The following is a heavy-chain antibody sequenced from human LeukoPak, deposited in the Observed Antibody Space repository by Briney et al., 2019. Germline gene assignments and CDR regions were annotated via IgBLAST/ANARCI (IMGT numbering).Heavy chain of an antibody. Sequence: SETLSLTCSLSGGSISRSDSYWGWVRPPPGKGLEWVGTIYYSGRTYYSPSLKSRVTMSVDTPNNQFSLNLRSVTAADTAVYYCARRRYYDGSGYLEWGQGTLLSVSS. J-gene: IGHJ1*01. CDR1: GGSISRSDSY. CDR3: ARRRYYDGSGYLE. CDR2: IYYSGRT. V-gene: IGHV4-39*01. D-gene: IGHD3-22*01.